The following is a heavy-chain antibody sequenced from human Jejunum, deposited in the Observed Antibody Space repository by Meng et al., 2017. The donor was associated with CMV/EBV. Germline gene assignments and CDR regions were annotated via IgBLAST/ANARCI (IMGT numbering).Heavy chain of an antibody. D-gene: IGHD3-22*01. Sequence: YGFTLYGIGWVRQMPGKGLEWIGIISPGDSNTRYSPSFQGQVTISVDTSIKTAYLQWSSLKASDTAMYYCARQSYYDSAGYPFEHWGQGTRVTVSS. V-gene: IGHV5-51*01. J-gene: IGHJ4*02. CDR2: ISPGDSNT. CDR3: ARQSYYDSAGYPFEH. CDR1: YGFTLYG.